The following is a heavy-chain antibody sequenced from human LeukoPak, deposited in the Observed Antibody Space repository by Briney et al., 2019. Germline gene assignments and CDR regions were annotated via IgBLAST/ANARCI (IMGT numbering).Heavy chain of an antibody. CDR1: GGSISSYY. CDR3: ARRRWGVTAKGALGYYYYMDV. Sequence: SETLSLTCTVSGGSISSYYWSWIRQPPGKGLEWIGYIYYSGSTNYNPSLKSRVTISVDTSKNQFSLKLSSVTAADTAVYYCARRRWGVTAKGALGYYYYMDVWGKGTTVTISS. J-gene: IGHJ6*03. V-gene: IGHV4-59*12. D-gene: IGHD2-21*02. CDR2: IYYSGST.